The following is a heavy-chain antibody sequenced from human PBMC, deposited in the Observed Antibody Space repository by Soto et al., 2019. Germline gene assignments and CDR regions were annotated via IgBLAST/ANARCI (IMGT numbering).Heavy chain of an antibody. Sequence: GGSLRLSCAASGFTFSSYTMTWVRQAPGKGLEWVSAISGSGGSTDYTDSVKGRFTISRDNSRNTLYLQMNSLRAEDTALYYCAKERVPAPGTAYFDYWGQGTLVTVSS. D-gene: IGHD6-13*01. CDR1: GFTFSSYT. CDR3: AKERVPAPGTAYFDY. J-gene: IGHJ4*02. V-gene: IGHV3-23*01. CDR2: ISGSGGST.